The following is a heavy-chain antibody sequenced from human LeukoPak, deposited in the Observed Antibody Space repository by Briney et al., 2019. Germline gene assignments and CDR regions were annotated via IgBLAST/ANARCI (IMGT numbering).Heavy chain of an antibody. D-gene: IGHD6-19*01. V-gene: IGHV1-2*02. J-gene: IGHJ4*02. CDR1: GYTFTGYY. CDR3: ARKGRNSSGWSPFDY. CDR2: INPNSGGT. Sequence: ASVKVSCKASGYTFTGYYMHWVRQAPGQGLEWMGWINPNSGGTNYAQKFQGRVTMTRDTSISTAYMELSRLRSDDTAVYYCARKGRNSSGWSPFDYWGQGTLVTVSS.